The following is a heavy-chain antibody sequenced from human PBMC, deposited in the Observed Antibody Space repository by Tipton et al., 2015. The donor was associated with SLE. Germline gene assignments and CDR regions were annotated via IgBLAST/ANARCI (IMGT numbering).Heavy chain of an antibody. V-gene: IGHV4-39*07. CDR2: INHSGST. J-gene: IGHJ4*02. CDR1: GGSISSSSYY. CDR3: ARPDYGDLNYFDY. Sequence: TLSLTCTVSGGSISSSSYYWGWIRQPPGKGLEWIGEINHSGSTNYNPSLKSRVTISVDTSKNQFSLKLGSVTAADTAVYYCARPDYGDLNYFDYWGQGTLVTVSS. D-gene: IGHD4-17*01.